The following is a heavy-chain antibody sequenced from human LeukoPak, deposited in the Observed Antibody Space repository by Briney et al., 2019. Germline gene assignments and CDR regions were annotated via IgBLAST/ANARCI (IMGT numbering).Heavy chain of an antibody. D-gene: IGHD6-25*01. CDR1: GFTFSKDW. CDR3: TTESGYEGLFDY. V-gene: IGHV3-15*01. CDR2: VKSKTDGGTT. J-gene: IGHJ4*02. Sequence: GGSLRLSCAASGFTFSKDWMSWVRQAPGKGLEWVGRVKSKTDGGTTDYAAPVKGRFTISRDDSKNTLYLQMNSLKTDDTAVYYCTTESGYEGLFDYWGQGTLVTVSS.